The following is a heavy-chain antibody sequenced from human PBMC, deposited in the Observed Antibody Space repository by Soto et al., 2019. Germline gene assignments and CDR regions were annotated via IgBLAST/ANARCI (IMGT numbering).Heavy chain of an antibody. CDR2: IYYSGST. Sequence: SETLSLTCAVSGGSISSSSYYWGWIRQPPGKGLEWIGSIYYSGSTYYNPSLKSRVTISVDTSKNQFSLKLSSVTAADTAVYYCARLARDSSGYSLVWFDPWGQGTLVTVSS. J-gene: IGHJ5*02. V-gene: IGHV4-39*01. CDR1: GGSISSSSYY. D-gene: IGHD3-22*01. CDR3: ARLARDSSGYSLVWFDP.